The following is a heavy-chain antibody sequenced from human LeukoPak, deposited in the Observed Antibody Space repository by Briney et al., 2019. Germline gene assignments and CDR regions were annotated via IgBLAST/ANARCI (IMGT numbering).Heavy chain of an antibody. CDR3: AREGLSGYDSANWFDP. CDR2: INPNSGGT. D-gene: IGHD5-12*01. J-gene: IGHJ5*02. CDR1: GYTFTSYD. V-gene: IGHV1-2*02. Sequence: ASVKVSCKASGYTFTSYDINWVRQAPGQGLEWMGWINPNSGGTNYAQKFQGRVTMTTDTSTSTAYMELRSLRSDDTAVYYCAREGLSGYDSANWFDPWGQGTLVTVSS.